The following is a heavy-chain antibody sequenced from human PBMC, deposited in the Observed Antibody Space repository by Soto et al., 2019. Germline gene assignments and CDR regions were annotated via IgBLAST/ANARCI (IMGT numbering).Heavy chain of an antibody. V-gene: IGHV3-15*01. J-gene: IGHJ3*02. CDR2: IKSKTDGGTT. CDR3: TTFSQYYYGSGKDAFDI. Sequence: GGSLRLSCAASGFTFSNAWMSWVRQAPGKGLEWVGRIKSKTDGGTTDYAAPVKGRFTISRDDSKNTLYLQMNSLKTEETAVYYCTTFSQYYYGSGKDAFDIWGQGTMVTVSS. CDR1: GFTFSNAW. D-gene: IGHD3-10*01.